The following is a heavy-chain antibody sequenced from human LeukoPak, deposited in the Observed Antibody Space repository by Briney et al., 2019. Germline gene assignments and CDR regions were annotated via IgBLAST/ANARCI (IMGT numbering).Heavy chain of an antibody. J-gene: IGHJ4*02. CDR2: INPNSGDT. Sequence: ASVEVSCKAAGYTFTGYYMHWVRQAPGQGLEWMGWINPNSGDTKYAQKFQGRVTMTRDTSISTAYMELSRLTSDDTAVYFCARATHRGYSDYDFDYWGQGALVTVSS. CDR1: GYTFTGYY. D-gene: IGHD5-12*01. V-gene: IGHV1-2*02. CDR3: ARATHRGYSDYDFDY.